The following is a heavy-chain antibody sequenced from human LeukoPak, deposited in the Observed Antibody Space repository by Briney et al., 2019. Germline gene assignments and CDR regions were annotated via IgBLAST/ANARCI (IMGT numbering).Heavy chain of an antibody. CDR3: TRHVENDFWSGPTSYYYYGMDV. J-gene: IGHJ6*02. CDR1: GFTFSGSA. D-gene: IGHD3-3*01. Sequence: GGSLRLSCAASGFTFSGSAMHWVRQASGKGLEWVGRIRSKANSYATAYAASVKGRFTISRDDSKNTAYLQMNSLKTEDTAVYYCTRHVENDFWSGPTSYYYYGMDVWGQGTTVTVSS. CDR2: IRSKANSYAT. V-gene: IGHV3-73*01.